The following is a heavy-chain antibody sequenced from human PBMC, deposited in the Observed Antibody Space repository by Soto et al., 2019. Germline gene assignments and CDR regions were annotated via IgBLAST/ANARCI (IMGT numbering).Heavy chain of an antibody. CDR3: ARGLVAATLNYYYGMDV. D-gene: IGHD2-15*01. V-gene: IGHV4-4*02. Sequence: SETLSLTCAVSGGSISSSNWWSWVRQPPGKGLEWIGEIYHSGSTNYNPSLKSRVTISVDKSKNQFSLKLSSVTAADTAVYYCARGLVAATLNYYYGMDVWGQGTTVTVSS. CDR1: GGSISSSNW. J-gene: IGHJ6*02. CDR2: IYHSGST.